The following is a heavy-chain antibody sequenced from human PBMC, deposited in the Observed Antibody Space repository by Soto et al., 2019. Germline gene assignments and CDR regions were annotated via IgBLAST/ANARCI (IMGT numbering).Heavy chain of an antibody. J-gene: IGHJ5*02. D-gene: IGHD2-15*01. Sequence: SETLSLTCTVYGGSISSYYWSWIRQPPGKGLEWIGYIYYSGSTNYNPSLKSRVTISVDTSKNQFSLKLSSVTAADTAVYYCARVLVVAALFDLWGQGTLVTVSS. CDR2: IYYSGST. CDR3: ARVLVVAALFDL. CDR1: GGSISSYY. V-gene: IGHV4-59*01.